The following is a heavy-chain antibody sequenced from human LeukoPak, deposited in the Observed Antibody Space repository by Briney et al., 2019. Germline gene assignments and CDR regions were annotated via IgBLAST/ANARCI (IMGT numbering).Heavy chain of an antibody. D-gene: IGHD1-1*01. V-gene: IGHV3-7*03. CDR3: AKDLRAPGFTGTLDF. CDR2: IKQDGSEK. CDR1: GFTFSSYW. J-gene: IGHJ4*02. Sequence: QSGGSLRLSCAAFGFTFSSYWMSWVRQAPGKGLEWVANIKQDGSEKYYVDSVEGRFTISRDNAKNSLYLQMNSLRTKDTAVYYCAKDLRAPGFTGTLDFWGQGTLVTVSS.